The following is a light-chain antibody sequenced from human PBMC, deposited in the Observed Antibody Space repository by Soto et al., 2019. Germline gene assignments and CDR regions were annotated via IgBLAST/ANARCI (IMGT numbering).Light chain of an antibody. CDR3: QQYNNWPLWT. Sequence: EIVMTQSPATRSVSPGERATLSCRASQSVSSNLAWYQQKPGQAPRLLVYGASTRPTGIPTRFSGSGSGTEFTLTISSLQSEDFAVYYCQQYNNWPLWTFGQGTKVDIK. CDR2: GAS. V-gene: IGKV3-15*01. CDR1: QSVSSN. J-gene: IGKJ1*01.